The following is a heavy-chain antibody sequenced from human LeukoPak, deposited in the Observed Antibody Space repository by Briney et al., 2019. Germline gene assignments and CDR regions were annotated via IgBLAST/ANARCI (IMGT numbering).Heavy chain of an antibody. CDR3: TTDPIEYSSSLLWFDP. D-gene: IGHD6-13*01. CDR2: IKSKTDGGTT. CDR1: GFTFSSYE. Sequence: GGSLRLSCAASGFTFSSYEMNWVRQAPGKGLEWVGRIKSKTDGGTTDYAAPVKGRFTISRDDSKNTLYLQMNSLKTEDTAVYYCTTDPIEYSSSLLWFDPWGQGTLVTVSS. V-gene: IGHV3-15*01. J-gene: IGHJ5*02.